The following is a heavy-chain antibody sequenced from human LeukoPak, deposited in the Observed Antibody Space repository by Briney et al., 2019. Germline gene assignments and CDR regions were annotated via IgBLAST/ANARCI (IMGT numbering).Heavy chain of an antibody. CDR3: ARSQNYYGSGDY. Sequence: KSSETLSLTCTVSGGSVSSGSYYWSWIRQPPGKALEWIGYIYYSGSANYNPSLEGRVTISVDTSKNQFSVKLSSVTAADTAVYYCARSQNYYGSGDYWSQGTLVTVSS. D-gene: IGHD3-10*01. V-gene: IGHV4-61*01. CDR1: GGSVSSGSYY. J-gene: IGHJ4*02. CDR2: IYYSGSA.